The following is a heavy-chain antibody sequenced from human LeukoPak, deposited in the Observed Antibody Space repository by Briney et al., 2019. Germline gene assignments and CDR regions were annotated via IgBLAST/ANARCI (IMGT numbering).Heavy chain of an antibody. CDR1: GFTFSDYY. CDR2: ISSSSSYT. J-gene: IGHJ3*02. V-gene: IGHV3-11*06. CDR3: ARGRGYCSGTSCYERAFDI. D-gene: IGHD2-2*01. Sequence: GGSLRLSCAASGFTFSDYYMSWIRQAPGKGLEWVSYISSSSSYTNYADSVKGRFTISGDNAKNSLYLQMNSLRAEDTAVYYCARGRGYCSGTSCYERAFDIWGQGTMVTVSS.